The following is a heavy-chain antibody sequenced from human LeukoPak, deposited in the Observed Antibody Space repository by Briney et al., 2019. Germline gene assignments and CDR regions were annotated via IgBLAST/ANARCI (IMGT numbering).Heavy chain of an antibody. J-gene: IGHJ4*02. CDR2: INHSGST. CDR3: ARESAGSRLKGSFDY. CDR1: GGSFSGYY. V-gene: IGHV4-34*01. D-gene: IGHD1-26*01. Sequence: PSETLSLTCAVYGGSFSGYYWSWIRQPPGKGLEWIGEINHSGSTNYNPSLKSRVTTSVDTSKNQFSLKLSSVTAADTAVYYCARESAGSRLKGSFDYWGQGTLVTVSS.